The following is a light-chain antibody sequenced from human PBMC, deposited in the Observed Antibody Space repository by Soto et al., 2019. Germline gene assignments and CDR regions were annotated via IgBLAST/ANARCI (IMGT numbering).Light chain of an antibody. CDR3: KHYNSYSEA. V-gene: IGKV1-5*03. J-gene: IGKJ1*01. CDR2: KAS. CDR1: QTISSW. Sequence: DIQMTQSPFTLSGSVGDRVTITCRASQTISSWLAGYQQKPGKAPKLLIYKASTLKSGVPSRFSCSGSGTEFTLTISSLQPDDFATYYCKHYNSYSEAFGQGTKVDIK.